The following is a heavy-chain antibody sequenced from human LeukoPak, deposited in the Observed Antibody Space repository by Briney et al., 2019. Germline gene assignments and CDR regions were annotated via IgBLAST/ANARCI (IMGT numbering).Heavy chain of an antibody. Sequence: GASVKVSCKASGYTFTSYDINWVRQATGQGLEWMGWMNPNRGNTGYAQKFQGRVTMTRNTSISTAYMELSSLRSEDTAVYYCARSAGQTDDSSGYYYYYYGMDVWGQGTTVTVSS. CDR1: GYTFTSYD. CDR2: MNPNRGNT. D-gene: IGHD3-22*01. CDR3: ARSAGQTDDSSGYYYYYYGMDV. V-gene: IGHV1-8*01. J-gene: IGHJ6*02.